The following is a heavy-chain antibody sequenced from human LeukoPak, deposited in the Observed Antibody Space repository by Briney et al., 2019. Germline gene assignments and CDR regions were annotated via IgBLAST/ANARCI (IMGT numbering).Heavy chain of an antibody. CDR1: GYTFTSYG. D-gene: IGHD2-2*01. V-gene: IGHV1-18*01. CDR3: ARGYCGSTSCYDPAFDI. CDR2: ISAYNGNT. Sequence: ASVKVSCKASGYTFTSYGISWVRQAPGQGLEWMGWISAYNGNTNYAQKLQGRVTMTRDTSISTAYMELSRLRSDDTAVYYCARGYCGSTSCYDPAFDIWGQGTMVTVSS. J-gene: IGHJ3*02.